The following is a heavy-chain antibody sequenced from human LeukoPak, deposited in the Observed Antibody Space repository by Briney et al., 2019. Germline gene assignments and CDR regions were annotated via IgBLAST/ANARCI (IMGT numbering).Heavy chain of an antibody. CDR1: GFTFKLSA. Sequence: PGGSRTLSCLASGFTFKLSAMTWVRQAPGKGLEWVSAIDGFGDNTYYTDSVKGRFTISRDSSRKTLYLQMDSLRAEDTATYYCARDRGPYVGIDNNWFDPWGQGTLVIVSS. D-gene: IGHD3-10*02. CDR3: ARDRGPYVGIDNNWFDP. V-gene: IGHV3-23*01. CDR2: IDGFGDNT. J-gene: IGHJ5*02.